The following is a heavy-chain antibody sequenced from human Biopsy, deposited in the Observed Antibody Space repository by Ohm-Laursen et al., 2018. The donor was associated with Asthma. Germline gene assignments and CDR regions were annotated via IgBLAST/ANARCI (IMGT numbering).Heavy chain of an antibody. CDR1: GGTFNTYV. CDR3: ARKAGSCISRTCYSLDF. D-gene: IGHD2-2*01. CDR2: INSVFGTT. J-gene: IGHJ4*02. Sequence: SVKVSCKTLGGTFNTYVIGWVRQAPGPGLEWMGGINSVFGTTTYPQKFQDRVTITADDSTSTVYMELSSLRSEDPAVYYCARKAGSCISRTCYSLDFWGQGTLVTVSS. V-gene: IGHV1-69*13.